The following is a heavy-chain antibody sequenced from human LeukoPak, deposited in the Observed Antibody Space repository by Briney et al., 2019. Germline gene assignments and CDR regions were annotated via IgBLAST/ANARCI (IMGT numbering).Heavy chain of an antibody. CDR3: ARVSCSGGSCYSDYFDY. CDR2: IIPILGIA. D-gene: IGHD2-15*01. CDR1: GGTFSSYA. Sequence: GASVKVSCKASGGTFSSYAISWVRQAPGQGLEWMGRIIPILGIANYAQKFQGRVTITADKSTSTAYMELSSLRSEDTAVYYCARVSCSGGSCYSDYFDYWGQGTLVTVSS. V-gene: IGHV1-69*04. J-gene: IGHJ4*02.